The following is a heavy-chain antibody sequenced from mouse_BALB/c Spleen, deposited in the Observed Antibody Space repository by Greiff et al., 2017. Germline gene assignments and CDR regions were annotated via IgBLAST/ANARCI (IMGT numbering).Heavy chain of an antibody. CDR1: GFTFSSYA. Sequence: VKLMESGGGLVKPGGSLKLSCAASGFTFSSYAMSWVRQTPEKRLEWVASISSGGSTYYPDSVKGRFTISRDNARNILYLQMSSLRSEDTAMYYCARGLITTATLAMDYWGQGTSVTVSS. J-gene: IGHJ4*01. V-gene: IGHV5-6-5*01. D-gene: IGHD1-2*01. CDR2: ISSGGST. CDR3: ARGLITTATLAMDY.